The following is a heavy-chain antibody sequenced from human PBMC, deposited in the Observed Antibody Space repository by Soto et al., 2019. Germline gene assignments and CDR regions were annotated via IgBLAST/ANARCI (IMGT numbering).Heavy chain of an antibody. V-gene: IGHV3-33*01. CDR3: VTSNDMPV. D-gene: IGHD2-2*01. CDR1: GFKVSKSG. Sequence: QVQLVESGGSVGQPGWSLRLSCAASGFKVSKSGMHWVRQAPGKGLQWVAVIWFDDSERHYAESVKGRFTISRDNSKSTVYLQMNSLRAEDTAVYYCVTSNDMPVWGQGTMVTVSS. CDR2: IWFDDSER. J-gene: IGHJ3*01.